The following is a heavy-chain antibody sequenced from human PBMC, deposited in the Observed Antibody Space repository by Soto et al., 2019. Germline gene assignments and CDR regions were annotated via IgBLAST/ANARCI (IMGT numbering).Heavy chain of an antibody. CDR1: GGSFSGFF. J-gene: IGHJ4*02. V-gene: IGHV4-34*01. Sequence: SETLSLTCTVSGGSFSGFFWTWIRQPPGKGLEWIGEINHSGTTNYNSSLKSRVTISQDMSENQFSLSLASLTVADTAVYYCVRGQWLPRGEYWGQGTLVTVSS. CDR2: INHSGTT. D-gene: IGHD6-19*01. CDR3: VRGQWLPRGEY.